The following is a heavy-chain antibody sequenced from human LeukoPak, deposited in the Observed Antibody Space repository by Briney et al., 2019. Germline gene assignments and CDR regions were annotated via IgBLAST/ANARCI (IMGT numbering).Heavy chain of an antibody. CDR2: IYYSGST. CDR1: GDSISGYF. V-gene: IGHV4-59*01. J-gene: IGHJ4*02. D-gene: IGHD3-9*01. CDR3: ARGVRYFDWLSPHYFDY. Sequence: SETLSLTCTVSGDSISGYFWSWIRQTPGKGLEWIGYIYYSGSTNYNPSLKSRVTISVDTSKNQFSLKLSSVTAADTAVYYCARGVRYFDWLSPHYFDYWGQGTLVTVSS.